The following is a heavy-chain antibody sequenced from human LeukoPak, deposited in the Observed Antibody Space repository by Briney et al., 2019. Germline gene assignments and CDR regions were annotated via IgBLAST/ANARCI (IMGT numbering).Heavy chain of an antibody. CDR3: AKDISSWYESSYYGMDV. Sequence: GGSLRLSCAASGFTFSSYAMSWVRQAPGKGLEWVSAISGSGGSTYYADSVKGRFTISRDNSKNTLYLQMNSLRAEDTAVYYCAKDISSWYESSYYGMDVWGQGTTVTVSS. V-gene: IGHV3-23*01. CDR1: GFTFSSYA. J-gene: IGHJ6*02. CDR2: ISGSGGST. D-gene: IGHD6-13*01.